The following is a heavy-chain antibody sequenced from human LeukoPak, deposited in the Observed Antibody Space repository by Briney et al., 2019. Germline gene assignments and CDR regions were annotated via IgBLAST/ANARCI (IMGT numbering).Heavy chain of an antibody. CDR2: ISSSSRTI. V-gene: IGHV3-48*04. D-gene: IGHD3-22*01. J-gene: IGHJ3*02. CDR3: ARLGGSGYSDDGLDI. Sequence: PGGSLRLSCAASGFSFSSYSMKWVRQAPGKGLEWVSYISSSSRTIYYADSVKGRFTISRDNAKNSLYLQMNSLGAEDTAVYYCARLGGSGYSDDGLDIWGQGTMVTVSS. CDR1: GFSFSSYS.